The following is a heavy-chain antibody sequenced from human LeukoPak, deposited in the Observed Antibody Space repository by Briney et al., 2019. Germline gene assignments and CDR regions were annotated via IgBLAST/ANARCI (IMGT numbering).Heavy chain of an antibody. V-gene: IGHV1-46*01. CDR1: GYTFTSYY. CDR3: ARDIVVVPAAPVYGMDV. D-gene: IGHD2-2*01. J-gene: IGHJ6*04. Sequence: ASVKVSCKASGYTFTSYYMHWVRQAPGQGLEWMGIINPSGGSTSYAQKFQGRVTMTRDTSTSTVYMELSSLRSEDTAVYYCARDIVVVPAAPVYGMDVWGKGTLVTVSS. CDR2: INPSGGST.